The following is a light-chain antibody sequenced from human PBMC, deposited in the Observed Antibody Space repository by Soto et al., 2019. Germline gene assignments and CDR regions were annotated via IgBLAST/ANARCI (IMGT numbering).Light chain of an antibody. CDR3: TSYAGGNNV. V-gene: IGLV2-8*02. J-gene: IGLJ1*01. Sequence: QSAPTQPPSGSRSPGQSVTISCTGTSSDVGGYNYVSWYQQYPGKVPKLMVYEVNNRPSGVPDRFSGSKSGNTASLTVSGLQAEDQADYYCTSYAGGNNVFGTGTKVTLL. CDR1: SSDVGGYNY. CDR2: EVN.